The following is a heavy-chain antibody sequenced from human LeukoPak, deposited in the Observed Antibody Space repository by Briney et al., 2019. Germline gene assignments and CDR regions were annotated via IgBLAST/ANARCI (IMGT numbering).Heavy chain of an antibody. CDR2: IKFSRTT. V-gene: IGHV4-39*01. Sequence: SETLSLTCRVSGGSLSSRSHYWGWIRQSPGKGLEWIGTIKFSRTTFYNPSLQSRVSISVDTSRNQFSLRLTSVTSADTAVYYCARRNDYDFWSGNQYYFDCWGQGTLVTDSS. CDR1: GGSLSSRSHY. J-gene: IGHJ4*02. D-gene: IGHD3-3*01. CDR3: ARRNDYDFWSGNQYYFDC.